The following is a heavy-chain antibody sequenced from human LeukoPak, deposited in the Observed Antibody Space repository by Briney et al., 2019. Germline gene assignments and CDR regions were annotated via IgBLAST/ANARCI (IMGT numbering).Heavy chain of an antibody. CDR3: TRGRGGTIVRGYLDY. V-gene: IGHV1-8*01. CDR1: GYTFTNYD. J-gene: IGHJ4*02. D-gene: IGHD3-10*01. CDR2: VNPVSGNT. Sequence: ASVKASCKTSGYTFTNYDIMWVRQATGQGLEWMGWVNPVSGNTGYAQRFQGRVTMTRNTSMSTAYMELNSLRSEDAAVYYCTRGRGGTIVRGYLDYWGQGTLVTVSS.